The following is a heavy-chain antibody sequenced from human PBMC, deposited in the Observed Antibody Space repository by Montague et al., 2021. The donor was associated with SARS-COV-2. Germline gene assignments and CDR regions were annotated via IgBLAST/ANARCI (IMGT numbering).Heavy chain of an antibody. J-gene: IGHJ4*02. CDR3: ARAIVDVTMIIVVMTGVEHYFDF. CDR1: GGSFIGYY. D-gene: IGHD3-22*01. V-gene: IGHV4-34*01. Sequence: SETLSLTCAVYGGSFIGYYWSWIRQPPGKGLEWIGDINHSGSTNYYPSLKSRVSISVDTSKNQFSLKLRSVTAADTAVYYCARAIVDVTMIIVVMTGVEHYFDFWGQGTLVTVSS. CDR2: INHSGST.